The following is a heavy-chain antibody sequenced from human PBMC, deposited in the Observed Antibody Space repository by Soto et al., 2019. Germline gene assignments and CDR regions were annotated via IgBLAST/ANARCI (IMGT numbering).Heavy chain of an antibody. CDR2: ISGSGGST. J-gene: IGHJ4*02. V-gene: IGHV3-23*01. CDR3: AKSGRSSSWQAYFDY. Sequence: PGGSLRLSCAASGFTFSSYAMSWVRQAPGKGLEWVSAISGSGGSTYYADSVKGRFTISRDNSKNTLYLQMNSLRAEDTAVYYCAKSGRSSSWQAYFDYWGQGTLVTVSS. CDR1: GFTFSSYA. D-gene: IGHD6-13*01.